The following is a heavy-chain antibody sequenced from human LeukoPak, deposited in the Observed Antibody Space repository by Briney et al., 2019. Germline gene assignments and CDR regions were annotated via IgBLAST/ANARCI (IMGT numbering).Heavy chain of an antibody. CDR3: AREWFGGYFDY. J-gene: IGHJ4*02. V-gene: IGHV4-30-4*01. D-gene: IGHD3-10*01. CDR1: GGSISSGDYY. Sequence: SETLSLTCTVSGGSISSGDYYWSWIRQPPGKGLEWIGYICYSGSTYYNPSLKSRVTISVDTSKNQFSLKLSSVTAADTAVYYCAREWFGGYFDYWGQGTLVTVSS. CDR2: ICYSGST.